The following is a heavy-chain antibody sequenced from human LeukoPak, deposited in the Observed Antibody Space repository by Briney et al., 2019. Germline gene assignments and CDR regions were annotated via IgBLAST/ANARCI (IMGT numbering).Heavy chain of an antibody. Sequence: GGSLRLSCAASGFTFSSYGMLWVRHIPGKGLEWVAVIWYDGSIKYYSDPVKGRFTISRDNSKRTLFLQMNSLRAEDTAFYYCAKAELGVDTFFDYWGQGTLVTVSS. V-gene: IGHV3-33*06. CDR3: AKAELGVDTFFDY. J-gene: IGHJ4*02. CDR1: GFTFSSYG. D-gene: IGHD3-3*01. CDR2: IWYDGSIK.